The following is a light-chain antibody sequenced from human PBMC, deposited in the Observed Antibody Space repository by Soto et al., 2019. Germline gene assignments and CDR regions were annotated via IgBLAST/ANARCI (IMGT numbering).Light chain of an antibody. V-gene: IGKV3-20*01. CDR2: GAS. CDR3: QQYGSSGT. CDR1: QSVTDNY. Sequence: EIVLTQSPATLSLSPGERATLSCRARQSVTDNYLAWYQQKPGQAPRLVISGASSRTSGIPDRFSGSGSGTDFTLTISRLEPEDFAVYYCQQYGSSGTFGQGTKVDIK. J-gene: IGKJ1*01.